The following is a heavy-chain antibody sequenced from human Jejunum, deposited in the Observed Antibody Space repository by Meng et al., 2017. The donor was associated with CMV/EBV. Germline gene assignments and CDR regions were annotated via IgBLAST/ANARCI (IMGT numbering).Heavy chain of an antibody. CDR1: GSVSSGGYF. J-gene: IGHJ4*01. Sequence: GSVSSGGYFWSWIRQAQGKGPEWIGHIFNSGSTKYNPTIQSRVTISADTSKNQFSLRVTSVTAADTAMYYCARDGPHIVWSYFDNWGHGTLVTVSS. V-gene: IGHV4-61*08. CDR3: ARDGPHIVWSYFDN. CDR2: IFNSGST. D-gene: IGHD2-21*01.